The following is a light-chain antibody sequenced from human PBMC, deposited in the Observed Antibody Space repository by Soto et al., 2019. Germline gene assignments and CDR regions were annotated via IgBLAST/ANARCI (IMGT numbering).Light chain of an antibody. CDR2: DAS. Sequence: EIVLTQSPATLSLSPGERATLSCRASQSVRSFLAWYQQKPGQAPRLLIYDASNRATGIPARFSGSGSGTDFTLTISSLEPEDFAVYYCQKRSNWQLTFGQGTRLEIK. V-gene: IGKV3-11*01. CDR1: QSVRSF. CDR3: QKRSNWQLT. J-gene: IGKJ5*01.